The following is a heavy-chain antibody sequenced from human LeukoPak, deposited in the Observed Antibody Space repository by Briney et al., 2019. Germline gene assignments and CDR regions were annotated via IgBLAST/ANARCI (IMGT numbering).Heavy chain of an antibody. Sequence: ASVKVSCKASGYIFTSYGISWVRQAPGQGLEWMGWISAYNGDTNYAQKFQGRVTVTTDTSTSTAYMELRSLRSDDTAVYYCARDRLLETTYDYWGQGTVVTVSS. CDR3: ARDRLLETTYDY. D-gene: IGHD3-3*01. CDR2: ISAYNGDT. V-gene: IGHV1-18*01. J-gene: IGHJ4*02. CDR1: GYIFTSYG.